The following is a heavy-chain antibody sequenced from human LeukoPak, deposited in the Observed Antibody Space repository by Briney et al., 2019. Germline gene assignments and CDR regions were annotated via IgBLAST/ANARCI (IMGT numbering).Heavy chain of an antibody. CDR3: ARQAVADLYYFDY. J-gene: IGHJ4*02. V-gene: IGHV4-59*01. CDR2: IYYSGST. D-gene: IGHD6-19*01. Sequence: PSETLSLTCTVSGGSISSYYWSWIRQPPGKGLEWMGYIYYSGSTNYNPSLKSRVTISVDTSKNQFSLKLSSVTAADTAVYYCARQAVADLYYFDYWGQGTLVTVSS. CDR1: GGSISSYY.